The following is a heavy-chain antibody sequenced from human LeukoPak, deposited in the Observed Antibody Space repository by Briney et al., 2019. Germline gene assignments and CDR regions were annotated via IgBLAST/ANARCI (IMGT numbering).Heavy chain of an antibody. Sequence: TSETLSLTCAVSGGSFSGYYWTWIRQPPGEGLEWIGEINHSGSANYNPSLKSRVTISLDTSKNQFSLNLSSVTAADTAVYYCARGQGTVTTHWGQGTLVTVSS. J-gene: IGHJ4*02. D-gene: IGHD4-17*01. V-gene: IGHV4-34*01. CDR3: ARGQGTVTTH. CDR2: INHSGSA. CDR1: GGSFSGYY.